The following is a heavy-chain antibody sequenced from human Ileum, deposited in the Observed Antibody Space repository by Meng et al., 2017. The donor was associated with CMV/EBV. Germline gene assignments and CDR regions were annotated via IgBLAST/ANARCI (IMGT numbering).Heavy chain of an antibody. D-gene: IGHD5-24*01. V-gene: IGHV4-4*02. J-gene: IGHJ5*02. CDR2: IYHSGCN. Sequence: SPICIRMRCSWVRPSPGKGLEWVGDIYHSGCNQYNPSLKRRATVSIDKPRNQFSLRLNSVTAADSAVYYCASREDGWLQSGGWFDPWGPGALVTVSS. CDR3: ASREDGWLQSGGWFDP. CDR1: SPICIRMR.